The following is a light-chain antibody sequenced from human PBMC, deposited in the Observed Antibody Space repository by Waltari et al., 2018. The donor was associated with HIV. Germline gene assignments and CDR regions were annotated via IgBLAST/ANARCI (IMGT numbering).Light chain of an antibody. J-gene: IGKJ1*01. Sequence: ELVLTQYPAPLSVSLGERATLSCTASQSISNILAWYQQKPGQAPRLLIYGASTRATGIPARFSGSGSGTEFTLTISSLQSEDFAVYYCQQYNNWPPTFGQGTKVEIK. V-gene: IGKV3-15*01. CDR2: GAS. CDR1: QSISNI. CDR3: QQYNNWPPT.